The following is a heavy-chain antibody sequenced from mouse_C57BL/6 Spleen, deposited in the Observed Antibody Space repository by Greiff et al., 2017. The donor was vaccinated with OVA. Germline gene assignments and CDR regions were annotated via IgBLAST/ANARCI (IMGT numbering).Heavy chain of an antibody. Sequence: QVQLPQPGAELVRPGSSVKLSCQASGYTFSRYWMHWVKQRPIQGLEWIGNIDPSDSETHYNQKFKDKATLTVDKSSSTAYMQLSSLTSEDSAVYYCARRRYYFDYWGQGTTLTVSS. J-gene: IGHJ2*01. CDR1: GYTFSRYW. V-gene: IGHV1-52*01. CDR2: IDPSDSET. CDR3: ARRRYYFDY.